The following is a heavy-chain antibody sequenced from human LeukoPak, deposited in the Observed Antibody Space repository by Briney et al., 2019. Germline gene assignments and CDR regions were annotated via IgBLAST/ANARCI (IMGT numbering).Heavy chain of an antibody. Sequence: GGSLRLSCAASGFTFSSYWMSWVRQAPGKGLEWVANIKQDGSEKYYVDSVKGRFTISRDNAKNSLYLQMNSLRAEDTAVYYCARDVNDYLDAFDIWGQGTMVTASS. CDR1: GFTFSSYW. V-gene: IGHV3-7*05. D-gene: IGHD1-1*01. CDR2: IKQDGSEK. CDR3: ARDVNDYLDAFDI. J-gene: IGHJ3*02.